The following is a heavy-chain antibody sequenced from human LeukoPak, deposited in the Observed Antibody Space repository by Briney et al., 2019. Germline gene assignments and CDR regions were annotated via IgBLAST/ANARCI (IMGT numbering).Heavy chain of an antibody. Sequence: ASVKVSCKASGYTFTGYGISWVRQAPGQGLEWRGLISAYNGNTNYAQKLQGRVTMTTDTSTSTAYMELRSLRSDDTAVYYCARNIVVVPAAQQQFDYWRQGTLVTVSS. V-gene: IGHV1-18*01. J-gene: IGHJ4*02. CDR1: GYTFTGYG. CDR3: ARNIVVVPAAQQQFDY. D-gene: IGHD2-2*01. CDR2: ISAYNGNT.